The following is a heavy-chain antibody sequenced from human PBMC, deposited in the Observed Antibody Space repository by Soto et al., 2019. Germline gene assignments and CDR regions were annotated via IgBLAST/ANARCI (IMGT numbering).Heavy chain of an antibody. Sequence: QVQVVESGGGLVKPGGSLRLSCAASGFTFSDYYMSWIRQAPGKGLEWVSYISGSGRTIYHADSVKGRFTISRDNAKNSLYLQMTSLRADDTAVYYCVRYSFGYVDYWGQGTLVTVSS. V-gene: IGHV3-11*01. J-gene: IGHJ4*02. D-gene: IGHD5-18*01. CDR2: ISGSGRTI. CDR1: GFTFSDYY. CDR3: VRYSFGYVDY.